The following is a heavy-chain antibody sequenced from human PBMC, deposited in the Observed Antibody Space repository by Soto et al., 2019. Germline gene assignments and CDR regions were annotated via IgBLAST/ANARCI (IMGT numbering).Heavy chain of an antibody. CDR3: ARSDVDTAMVMDV. Sequence: ASVKVSCKACGYTFTGYYMHWVRQAPGQGLEWMGWINPNSGGTNYAQKFQGWVTMTRDTSISTAYMELSRLRSDDTAVYYCARSDVDTAMVMDVWGQGTTVTVSS. J-gene: IGHJ6*02. CDR2: INPNSGGT. CDR1: GYTFTGYY. D-gene: IGHD5-18*01. V-gene: IGHV1-2*04.